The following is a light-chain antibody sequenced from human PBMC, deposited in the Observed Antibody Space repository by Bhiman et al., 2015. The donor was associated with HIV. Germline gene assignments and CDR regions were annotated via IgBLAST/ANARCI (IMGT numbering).Light chain of an antibody. CDR1: SSNIGAGYE. CDR3: ATWDRSLTAGGV. CDR2: GNN. Sequence: QSVLTQPPSVSGAPGQRVTISCTGSSSNIGAGYEVHWYQQLPGAAPKLLIYGNNNRPSGIPDRFSGSKSGTSATLGITRLHTGDEADYYCATWDRSLTAGGVFGTGTKVTVL. V-gene: IGLV1-50*01. J-gene: IGLJ1*01.